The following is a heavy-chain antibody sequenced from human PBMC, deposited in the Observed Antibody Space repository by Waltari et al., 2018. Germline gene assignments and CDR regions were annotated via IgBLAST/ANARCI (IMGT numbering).Heavy chain of an antibody. D-gene: IGHD3-3*01. V-gene: IGHV3-23*01. Sequence: QLLESGGGLVQPGGSLRLSGAASGFRCIDFAMNWVRQAPGKGLEWVSGIRCRGDSTYYANSVKGRFTISRDNSKNTLSLQMDGLRAEDTTVYYCAKGRGYDFFDSWGQGTLVTVSS. J-gene: IGHJ4*02. CDR2: IRCRGDST. CDR1: GFRCIDFA. CDR3: AKGRGYDFFDS.